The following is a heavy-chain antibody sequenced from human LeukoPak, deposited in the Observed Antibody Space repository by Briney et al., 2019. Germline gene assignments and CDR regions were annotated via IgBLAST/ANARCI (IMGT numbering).Heavy chain of an antibody. CDR2: IYPRDSDT. J-gene: IGHJ4*02. CDR1: GYSFPNYW. CDR3: ARPGGSSGWYPAFDY. V-gene: IGHV5-51*01. Sequence: GESLKISCKGSGYSFPNYWIAWVRQMPGKGLEWMGIIYPRDSDTRYSPSFEGQVTISVDKSISTAFLQWSSLKASDSAMYYCARPGGSSGWYPAFDYWGQGTLVTVSS. D-gene: IGHD6-19*01.